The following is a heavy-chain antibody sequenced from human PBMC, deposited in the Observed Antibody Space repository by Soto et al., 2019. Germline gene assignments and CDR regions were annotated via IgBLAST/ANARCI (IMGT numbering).Heavy chain of an antibody. V-gene: IGHV1-2*02. CDR3: ARMRTYYYSSGSLDY. D-gene: IGHD3-22*01. CDR2: INPNNGDT. Sequence: QVQLVQSGAEVKKPGASVRVSCQASGYTFTGYFMHWVRQAPGQGLEWMGWINPNNGDTNYAQKFQGRVTMTRDMSISTAYMELRRLTSDDTAIYYCARMRTYYYSSGSLDYWGQGTLVTVSS. J-gene: IGHJ4*02. CDR1: GYTFTGYF.